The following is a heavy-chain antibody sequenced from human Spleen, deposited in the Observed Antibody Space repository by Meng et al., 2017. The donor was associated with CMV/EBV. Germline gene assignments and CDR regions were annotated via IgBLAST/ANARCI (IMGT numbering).Heavy chain of an antibody. Sequence: GSLRLSCTVSGVSISSYSWSWIRQPPGKGLEWIGYIYYGGSTNYNPSFKSRVTVSVDTSKKQLSLKLSSVTAADTAVYFCARDRPRGIAVRFDPWGQGTLVTVSS. CDR1: GVSISSYS. D-gene: IGHD6-19*01. CDR3: ARDRPRGIAVRFDP. J-gene: IGHJ5*02. CDR2: IYYGGST. V-gene: IGHV4-59*01.